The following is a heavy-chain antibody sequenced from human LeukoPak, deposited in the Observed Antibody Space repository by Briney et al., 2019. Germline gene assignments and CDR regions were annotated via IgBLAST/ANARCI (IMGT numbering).Heavy chain of an antibody. D-gene: IGHD3-16*01. J-gene: IGHJ4*02. V-gene: IGHV1-69*13. CDR2: IIPIFGTA. Sequence: ASVKVSCKASGYTFTSYYMHWVRQAPGQGLEWMGGIIPIFGTANYAQKFQGRVTITADESTSTAYMELSSLRSEDTAVYYCARDPSSTVWGDYYFDYWGQGTLVTVSS. CDR1: GYTFTSYY. CDR3: ARDPSSTVWGDYYFDY.